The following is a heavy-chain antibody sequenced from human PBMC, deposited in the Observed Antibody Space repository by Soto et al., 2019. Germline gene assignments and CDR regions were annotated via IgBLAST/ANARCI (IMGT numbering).Heavy chain of an antibody. D-gene: IGHD2-2*01. J-gene: IGHJ3*02. CDR1: GFTFSSYG. V-gene: IGHV3-33*01. CDR2: IWYDGSNK. CDR3: ARDRGPLPPNAFDI. Sequence: GGSLRLSCAASGFTFSSYGMHWVRQAPCKGLEWVAVIWYDGSNKYYADSVKGRFTISRDNSKNTLYLQMNSLRAEDTAVYYCARDRGPLPPNAFDIRGQGPIVTVS.